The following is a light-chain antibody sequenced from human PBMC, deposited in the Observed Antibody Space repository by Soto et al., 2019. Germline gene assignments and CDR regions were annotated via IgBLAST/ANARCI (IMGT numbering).Light chain of an antibody. CDR2: DVS. CDR1: SSNVGGYNY. V-gene: IGLV2-11*01. CDR3: KSYAGSNTYV. Sequence: QSVLTQPRSVSGSPGQSVALSCTGTSSNVGGYNYVSWYQQHPGKAPKLIIYDVSKRPSGVPDRFSGSKSGNTASLSISGLQAEDEADYFCKSYAGSNTYVFGSGTKVTVL. J-gene: IGLJ1*01.